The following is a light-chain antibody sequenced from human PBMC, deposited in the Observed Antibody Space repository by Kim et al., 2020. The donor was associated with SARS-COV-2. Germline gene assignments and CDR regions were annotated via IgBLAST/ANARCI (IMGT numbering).Light chain of an antibody. V-gene: IGLV1-51*01. J-gene: IGLJ1*01. CDR1: SSNIGNNY. CDR2: DNN. Sequence: VTISCSGSSSNIGNNYVSWYQQLPGTAPKLLIYDNNKRPSGIPDRFSGSKSGTSATLGITGLQTGDEADYYCGTWDSSLSAGGFYVFGTGTKVTVL. CDR3: GTWDSSLSAGGFYV.